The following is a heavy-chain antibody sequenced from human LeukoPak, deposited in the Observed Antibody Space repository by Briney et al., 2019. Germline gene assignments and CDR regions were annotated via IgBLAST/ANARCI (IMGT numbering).Heavy chain of an antibody. D-gene: IGHD1-26*01. CDR3: ARDQYYASDC. CDR2: INTVSGTI. J-gene: IGHJ4*02. V-gene: IGHV3-48*01. CDR1: GFTFSSYS. Sequence: GGSLRLSCAASGFTFSSYSMNWVRQAPGKGLEWLSYINTVSGTISYADSVKGRFTISVDNAKASLYLQMDSLRAEDTAVYYCARDQYYASDCWGQGSLVTVSS.